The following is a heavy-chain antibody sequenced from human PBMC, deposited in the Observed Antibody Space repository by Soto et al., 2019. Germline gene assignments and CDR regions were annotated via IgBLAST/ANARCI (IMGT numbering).Heavy chain of an antibody. CDR1: GGSISGYY. V-gene: IGHV4-59*12. CDR3: AKESRYVDILTGLYNYYMDA. Sequence: SETLSLTCTVSGGSISGYYWSWIRQSPRKGLEWVGYIFDSGSTNYNPSLKSRVTISVDTSKNQFSLKLSSVTYPDTAVYSGAKESRYVDILTGLYNYYMDAWGQGTTVTVSS. CDR2: IFDSGST. D-gene: IGHD3-9*01. J-gene: IGHJ6*02.